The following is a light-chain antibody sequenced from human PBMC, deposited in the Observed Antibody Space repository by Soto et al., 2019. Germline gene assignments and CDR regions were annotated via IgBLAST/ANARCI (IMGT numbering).Light chain of an antibody. CDR1: QGISTW. V-gene: IGKV1-12*01. Sequence: EIQMTQSPSSVSASVGDRVTITCRASQGISTWLAWYQQKAGKAPNLLIYGASNLHSGVPSKFSGSGSGTNFTLTISSLQPEDCATYYCQQANSFPITFGQGTRLEIK. J-gene: IGKJ5*01. CDR3: QQANSFPIT. CDR2: GAS.